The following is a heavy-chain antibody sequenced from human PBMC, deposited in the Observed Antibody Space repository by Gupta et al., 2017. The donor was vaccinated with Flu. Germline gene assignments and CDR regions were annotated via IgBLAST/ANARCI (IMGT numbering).Heavy chain of an antibody. D-gene: IGHD4-17*01. CDR2: FDPEDGET. V-gene: IGHV1-24*01. J-gene: IGHJ3*02. CDR3: ATANYGDYADAFDI. Sequence: ELSMHWVRQAPGKGLEWRGGFDPEDGETIYAQKVQGRVTMTEDTSTDTAYMELSRMRSEDTAVYYCATANYGDYADAFDIGGQGTMVTVSS. CDR1: ELS.